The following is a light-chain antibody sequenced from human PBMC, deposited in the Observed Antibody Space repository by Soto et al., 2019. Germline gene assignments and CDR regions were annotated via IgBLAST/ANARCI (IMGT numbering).Light chain of an antibody. V-gene: IGKV3-15*01. CDR1: QSVSSN. CDR3: QQYNNWPSTWT. J-gene: IGKJ1*01. CDR2: GAS. Sequence: IVMTQSPATLSVSPGERATLSCMSSQSVSSNLAWYQQKPGQAPSLLFHGASTRATGIPARFSGSGSGTEFTLTISSLQSEDFAVYYCQQYNNWPSTWTFGQGTKVDI.